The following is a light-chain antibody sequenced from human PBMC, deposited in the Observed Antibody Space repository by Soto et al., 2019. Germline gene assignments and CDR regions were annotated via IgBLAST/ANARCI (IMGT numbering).Light chain of an antibody. J-gene: IGKJ4*01. CDR2: GTS. CDR1: QSIGRF. Sequence: DIQMTQSTSSVSASVGDRVTITCRASQSIGRFLNWFQQKPGEAPKLLVYGTSNLHSGVPSRFSGSGSETEITLTISSLQLEDFGMFYCQPSHSTPLTFGGGTRVE. V-gene: IGKV1-39*01. CDR3: QPSHSTPLT.